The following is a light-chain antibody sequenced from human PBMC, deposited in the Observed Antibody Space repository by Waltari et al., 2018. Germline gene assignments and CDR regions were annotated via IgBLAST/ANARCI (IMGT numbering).Light chain of an antibody. CDR3: SSYSSSTTRV. CDR2: DVS. V-gene: IGLV2-14*03. Sequence: QSALTQPASVSGSPGQSVSISCTGTSSDFGAYKYVSWYQQHPGKAPKLIIYDVSDRPSGVSDRFSGSKSGNTASLIISGRQAEDEADYYCSSYSSSTTRVFGGGTKLTVL. CDR1: SSDFGAYKY. J-gene: IGLJ3*02.